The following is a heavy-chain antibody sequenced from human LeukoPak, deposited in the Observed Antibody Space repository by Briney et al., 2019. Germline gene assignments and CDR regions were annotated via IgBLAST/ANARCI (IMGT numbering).Heavy chain of an antibody. CDR2: VSGSGSST. D-gene: IGHD5-24*01. V-gene: IGHV3-23*01. CDR3: AKTVGYSTGWGDHFDY. Sequence: PGGSLRLSCAASGFTFSSNAMSWVRQAPGKGLEWVSAVSGSGSSTHYADSVKGRFAISRDNSKNTLYLQMNSLRAEDTAVYYCAKTVGYSTGWGDHFDYWGQGTLVTVSS. J-gene: IGHJ4*02. CDR1: GFTFSSNA.